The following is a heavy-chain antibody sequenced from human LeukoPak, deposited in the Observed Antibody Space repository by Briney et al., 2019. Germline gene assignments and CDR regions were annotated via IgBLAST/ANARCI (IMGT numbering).Heavy chain of an antibody. CDR1: GSRFSNYW. CDR2: IRYDGSNK. D-gene: IGHD2-2*01. Sequence: GGSLRLSCAASGSRFSNYWMSWVRQAPGKGLEWVAFIRYDGSNKYYADSVKGRFTISRDNSKNTLYLQMNSLRAEDTAVYYCAKDSRGYYYYMDVWGKGTTVTISS. CDR3: AKDSRGYYYYMDV. J-gene: IGHJ6*03. V-gene: IGHV3-30*02.